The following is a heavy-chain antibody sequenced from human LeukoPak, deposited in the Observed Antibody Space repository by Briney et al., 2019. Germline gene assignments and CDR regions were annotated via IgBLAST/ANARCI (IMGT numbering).Heavy chain of an antibody. CDR1: GGSFGGYY. V-gene: IGHV4-34*01. J-gene: IGHJ5*02. Sequence: SETLSLTCAVYGGSFGGYYWSWIRQPPGKGLEWIGEINHSGSTNYNPSLKSRVTISVDMSKNQFSLKLSSVTAADTAVYYCARGRPSSSWYKNWFDPWGQGTLVTVSS. CDR2: INHSGST. D-gene: IGHD6-13*01. CDR3: ARGRPSSSWYKNWFDP.